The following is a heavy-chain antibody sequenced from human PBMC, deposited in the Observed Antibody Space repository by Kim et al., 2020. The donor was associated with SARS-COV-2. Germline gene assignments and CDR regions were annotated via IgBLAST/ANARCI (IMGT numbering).Heavy chain of an antibody. D-gene: IGHD3-10*01. V-gene: IGHV1-2*06. CDR3: ARSSLFDFDY. J-gene: IGHJ4*02. CDR2: LSANSGGT. Sequence: ASVKVSCKASGYTFTDYHMHWVRQAPGQGLEWMGRLSANSGGTNYAQKFQGRVTMTRDTSITTVYLELTRLRFDDTAVYYCARSSLFDFDYWGQGTLVTV. CDR1: GYTFTDYH.